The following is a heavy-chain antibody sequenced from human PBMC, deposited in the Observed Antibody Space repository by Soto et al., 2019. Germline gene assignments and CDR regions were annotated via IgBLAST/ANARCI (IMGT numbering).Heavy chain of an antibody. CDR3: ARERSVGYCITTTCPNPVYYSPLDV. D-gene: IGHD2-2*01. Sequence: QVQLVQSGAEVKKPGSSLNVSCKASGGTFTNYAFSWVRQAPGQGLEWMGGIIPVFGTPDYAQKCQGRVTIPADDPTKKAAMELRGLRSTDTAVYYCARERSVGYCITTTCPNPVYYSPLDVWGKGTTVPASS. V-gene: IGHV1-69*12. CDR1: GGTFTNYA. J-gene: IGHJ6*04. CDR2: IIPVFGTP.